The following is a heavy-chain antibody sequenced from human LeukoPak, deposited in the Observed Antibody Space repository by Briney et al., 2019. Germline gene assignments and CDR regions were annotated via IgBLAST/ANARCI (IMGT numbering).Heavy chain of an antibody. CDR2: MSGSADST. CDR1: GFTFSTYA. CDR3: AKDHRSTSPNWFDP. V-gene: IGHV3-23*01. D-gene: IGHD2/OR15-2a*01. Sequence: GGSLRLSCAASGFTFSTYATTWVCQAPGKGLEWVSAMSGSADSTYYADSVKGRFTISRDNSKNTVYLQMNSLRAEDTAVYYCAKDHRSTSPNWFDPWGQGTLVTVSS. J-gene: IGHJ5*02.